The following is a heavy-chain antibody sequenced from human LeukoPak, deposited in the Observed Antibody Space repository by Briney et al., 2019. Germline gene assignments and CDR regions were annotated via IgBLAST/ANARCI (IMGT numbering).Heavy chain of an antibody. Sequence: SVKVSCKASGGTFSSYAISWVRQARGQGLEWMGGIIPIFGTANYAQNFQGRVTITADESTRTAYMELSSLRSEHTAVYYCARAPDYGDDPIYFDYWGQGTLVIVSS. V-gene: IGHV1-69*01. CDR2: IIPIFGTA. D-gene: IGHD4-17*01. CDR3: ARAPDYGDDPIYFDY. J-gene: IGHJ4*02. CDR1: GGTFSSYA.